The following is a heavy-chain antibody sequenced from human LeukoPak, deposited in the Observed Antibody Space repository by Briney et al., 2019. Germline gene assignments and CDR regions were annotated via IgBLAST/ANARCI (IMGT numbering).Heavy chain of an antibody. CDR1: GYTFTSYG. J-gene: IGHJ5*02. CDR3: ARVALSGWYQWFDP. Sequence: ASVKVSCKASGYTFTSYGISWVRQAPGQGLEWMGWVSAYNGNTNYAQKLQGRVTMTTDTSTSTAYMELRSLRSDDTAVYYCARVALSGWYQWFDPWGQGTLVTVSS. D-gene: IGHD6-19*01. CDR2: VSAYNGNT. V-gene: IGHV1-18*01.